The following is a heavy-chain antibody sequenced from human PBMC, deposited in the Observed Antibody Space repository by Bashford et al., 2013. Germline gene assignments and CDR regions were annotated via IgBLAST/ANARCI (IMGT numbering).Heavy chain of an antibody. V-gene: IGHV3-7*01. Sequence: VRQAPGKGLEWVANIKQDGSEKYYVDSVKGRFTISRDNAKNSLYLQMNSLRAEDTAVYYCARDSGGYDYYYYYGMDVWGQGTTVTVSS. D-gene: IGHD5-12*01. CDR2: IKQDGSEK. CDR3: ARDSGGYDYYYYYGMDV. J-gene: IGHJ6*02.